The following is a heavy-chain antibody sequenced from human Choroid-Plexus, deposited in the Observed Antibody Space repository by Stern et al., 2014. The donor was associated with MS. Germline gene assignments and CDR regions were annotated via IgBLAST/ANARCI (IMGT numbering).Heavy chain of an antibody. V-gene: IGHV3-30*18. D-gene: IGHD2/OR15-2a*01. CDR2: ISYDGSNK. CDR3: AKDRQYLTYFFDH. J-gene: IGHJ5*02. Sequence: VQLVESGGGVVQPGRPLRLSCVASGFTLGSCAMHWVRQAPGQGLEWVAGISYDGSNKYDADSVKGRFTISRDNSQNTLYMQMSSLRPEDTAVYYCAKDRQYLTYFFDHWGQGSLVTVSS. CDR1: GFTLGSCA.